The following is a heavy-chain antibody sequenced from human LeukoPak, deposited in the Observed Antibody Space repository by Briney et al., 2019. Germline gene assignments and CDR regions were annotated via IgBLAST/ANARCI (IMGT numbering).Heavy chain of an antibody. J-gene: IGHJ6*02. V-gene: IGHV3-21*06. CDR1: GFSFSSYI. CDR2: ISSLSKI. CDR3: ARMDPGFLYTESMDV. Sequence: GGSLRLSCTASGFSFSSYIMNWVRQAPGKGLEWVAHISSLSKIYYADSVRGRCTISRDNAMNSLYLQLNSLRVEDTAVYFCARMDPGFLYTESMDVWGQGTTVAVSS. D-gene: IGHD5-18*01.